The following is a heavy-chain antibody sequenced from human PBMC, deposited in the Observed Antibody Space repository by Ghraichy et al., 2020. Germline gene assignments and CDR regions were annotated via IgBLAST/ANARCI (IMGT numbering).Heavy chain of an antibody. CDR3: ARDITVTTYTLFDY. Sequence: GGSLRLSCAASGFTFSSYWMSWVRQAPGKGLEWVANIKQDGSEKYYVDSVKGRFTISRDNAKNSLYLQMNSLRAEDTAVYYCARDITVTTYTLFDYWGQGTLVTVSS. D-gene: IGHD4-17*01. CDR1: GFTFSSYW. CDR2: IKQDGSEK. V-gene: IGHV3-7*01. J-gene: IGHJ4*02.